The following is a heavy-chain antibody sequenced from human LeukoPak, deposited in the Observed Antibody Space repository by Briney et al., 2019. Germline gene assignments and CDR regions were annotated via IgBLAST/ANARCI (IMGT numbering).Heavy chain of an antibody. CDR3: ARTGYTSTSIFY. D-gene: IGHD6-13*01. CDR2: INGDGSSA. Sequence: GGSLRLSCAASGFTFSSYWMHWVRQAPGKGLVWVSRINGDGSSASYADSVKGRFTISRDNAKNTLYLHMNSLRAEDTAVYYCARTGYTSTSIFYWGQGSLVTVSS. V-gene: IGHV3-74*01. CDR1: GFTFSSYW. J-gene: IGHJ4*02.